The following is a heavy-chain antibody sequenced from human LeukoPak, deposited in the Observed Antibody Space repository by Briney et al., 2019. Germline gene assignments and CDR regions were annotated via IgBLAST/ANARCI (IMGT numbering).Heavy chain of an antibody. CDR3: ARDGGYYGSGSYYYYYGMDV. Sequence: SETLSLTCVVSGYSISSGYYWGWIRQPPGNGLEWIGSIYHSGSTYYNPSLKSRVTISVDTSKSQFSLKLSSVTAADTAVYYCARDGGYYGSGSYYYYYGMDVWGKGTTVTVSS. CDR2: IYHSGST. V-gene: IGHV4-38-2*02. J-gene: IGHJ6*04. CDR1: GYSISSGYY. D-gene: IGHD3-10*01.